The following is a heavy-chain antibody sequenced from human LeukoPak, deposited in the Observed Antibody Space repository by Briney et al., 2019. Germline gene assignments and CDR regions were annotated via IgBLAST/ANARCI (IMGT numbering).Heavy chain of an antibody. J-gene: IGHJ4*02. V-gene: IGHV1-2*02. CDR1: GYDFNGYY. CDR3: ARERARYGADY. Sequence: ASVKVSCKTSGYDFNGYYIHWVRQSPGQGLEWMGWINPNSGGTNYAQKFQGRVTMTRDTSISTAYMELRRLRSDDTSVYYCARERARYGADYWGQGTLVTVSS. CDR2: INPNSGGT. D-gene: IGHD4/OR15-4a*01.